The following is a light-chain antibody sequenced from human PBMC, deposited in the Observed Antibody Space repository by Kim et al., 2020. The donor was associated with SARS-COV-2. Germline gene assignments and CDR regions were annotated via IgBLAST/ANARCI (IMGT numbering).Light chain of an antibody. CDR2: STS. CDR3: QQYNNWPPRLT. Sequence: PGESATLSCRARQSVSTKLAWYQQKPSQAPRLLIYSTSPRAAGIPARFSGSGSGTEFTLTISSLQSEDFAVYYCQQYNNWPPRLTFGGGTKVDIK. J-gene: IGKJ4*01. CDR1: QSVSTK. V-gene: IGKV3-15*01.